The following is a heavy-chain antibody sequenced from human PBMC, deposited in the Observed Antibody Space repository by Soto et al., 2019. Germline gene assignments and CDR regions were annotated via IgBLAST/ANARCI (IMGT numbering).Heavy chain of an antibody. CDR1: GFTFSDYG. V-gene: IGHV3-30*18. Sequence: QVQLVESGGGVVQPGRSLRLSCAASGFTFSDYGMHWVRQAPGKGLEWVAVISYDGSTKYYADSVKGRFTISRDNSKNTLSMQMNSLSAEDTAVYYCAKVLSLIAAAVFAPLDYWGQGPRVTVSS. CDR3: AKVLSLIAAAVFAPLDY. CDR2: ISYDGSTK. D-gene: IGHD6-13*01. J-gene: IGHJ4*02.